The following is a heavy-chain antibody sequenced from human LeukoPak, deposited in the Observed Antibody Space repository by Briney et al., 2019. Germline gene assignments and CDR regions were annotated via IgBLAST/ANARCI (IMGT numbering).Heavy chain of an antibody. J-gene: IGHJ4*02. V-gene: IGHV3-11*01. CDR3: ARQEPWDYFDY. Sequence: GGSLRLSCAASGFTFSDYYMSWIRQAPGKGLEWVSYISSSGSTIYYADSVKGRFTISRDNAKNSLYPQMNSLRAEDTAVYYCARQEPWDYFDYWGQGTLVTVSS. CDR1: GFTFSDYY. CDR2: ISSSGSTI. D-gene: IGHD1-26*01.